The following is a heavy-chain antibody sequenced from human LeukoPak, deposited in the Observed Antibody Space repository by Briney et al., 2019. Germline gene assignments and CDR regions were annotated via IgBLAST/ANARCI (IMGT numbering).Heavy chain of an antibody. D-gene: IGHD1-26*01. V-gene: IGHV3-7*03. J-gene: IGHJ5*02. CDR3: ARVGWELLNLHFDP. Sequence: GGSLRLSCVGSGFTFSDKWMSWVRQAPGKGPEWVASIKKDGSQKYYVDSVKGRFTISRDNAQNSLYLQMSSLGVEDTAIYSCARVGWELLNLHFDPWGQGTLVTVSS. CDR2: IKKDGSQK. CDR1: GFTFSDKW.